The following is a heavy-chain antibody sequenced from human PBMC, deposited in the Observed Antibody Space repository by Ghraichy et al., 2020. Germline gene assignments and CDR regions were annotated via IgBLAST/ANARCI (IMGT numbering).Heavy chain of an antibody. D-gene: IGHD6-19*01. CDR1: GFTFSSNYY. J-gene: IGHJ3*01. CDR2: IKQDGRDK. CDR3: AREEGPTEGDVTSGAFEV. Sequence: GGSLRLSCVASGFTFSSNYYMTWVRQAPGKGLEWVANIKQDGRDKFYVDSVKGRFTISRDNAKNSLYLQMNSLRPEDTAVYYCAREEGPTEGDVTSGAFEVWGQGTMVTVSS. V-gene: IGHV3-7*03.